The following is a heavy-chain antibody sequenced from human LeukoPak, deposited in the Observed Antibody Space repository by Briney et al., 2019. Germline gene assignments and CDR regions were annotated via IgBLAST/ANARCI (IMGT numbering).Heavy chain of an antibody. CDR1: RFTFSSYS. CDR2: ISSSSSYI. D-gene: IGHD3-3*01. CDR3: ARDAAIYDFWSGHSGYTDY. J-gene: IGHJ4*02. Sequence: PGGSLRLSCAASRFTFSSYSMNWVRQAPGKGLEWVSSISSSSSYIYYADSVKGRFTISRDNAKNSLYLQMNSLRAEDTAVYYCARDAAIYDFWSGHSGYTDYWGQGTLVTVSS. V-gene: IGHV3-21*01.